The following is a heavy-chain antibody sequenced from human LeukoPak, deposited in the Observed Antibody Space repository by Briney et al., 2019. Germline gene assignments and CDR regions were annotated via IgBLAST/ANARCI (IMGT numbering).Heavy chain of an antibody. J-gene: IGHJ3*02. CDR3: ARGLRGGWYRAAFDI. D-gene: IGHD6-19*01. CDR2: ISSSSSYI. V-gene: IGHV3-21*01. CDR1: GFTFSSYS. Sequence: GGSLRLSCAASGFTFSSYSMNWVRQAPGKGLEWVSSISSSSSYIYYADSVKGRFTISRDNAKNSLYLQMNSLRAEDTAVYYCARGLRGGWYRAAFDIWGQGTMVTVSS.